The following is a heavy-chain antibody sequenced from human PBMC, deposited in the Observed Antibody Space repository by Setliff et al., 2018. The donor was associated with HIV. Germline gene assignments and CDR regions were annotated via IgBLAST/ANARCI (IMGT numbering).Heavy chain of an antibody. D-gene: IGHD3-10*01. V-gene: IGHV3-49*04. CDR3: TRDERFGELLHYYYYYYMDV. Sequence: PGGSLRLSCAASGFIFSSHSMNWVRQAPGKGLEWVGFIRSKAYGGTTEYAASVKGRFTISRDDSKSIAYLQMNSLKTEDTAVYYCTRDERFGELLHYYYYYYMDVWGKGTTVTVSS. CDR1: GFIFSSHS. J-gene: IGHJ6*03. CDR2: IRSKAYGGTT.